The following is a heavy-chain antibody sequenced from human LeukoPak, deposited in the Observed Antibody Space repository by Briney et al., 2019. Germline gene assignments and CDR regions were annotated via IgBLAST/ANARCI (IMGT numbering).Heavy chain of an antibody. Sequence: GGSLRLSCAASGFTFSNAWMSWVRQAPGKGLEWVSGISASGDATFYADSVKGRFTISRDNSKNTVDLQMNSLRAEDTAVYYCTKWSGYGDSWGQGTLVTVSS. V-gene: IGHV3-23*01. CDR1: GFTFSNAW. D-gene: IGHD5-12*01. J-gene: IGHJ4*02. CDR2: ISASGDAT. CDR3: TKWSGYGDS.